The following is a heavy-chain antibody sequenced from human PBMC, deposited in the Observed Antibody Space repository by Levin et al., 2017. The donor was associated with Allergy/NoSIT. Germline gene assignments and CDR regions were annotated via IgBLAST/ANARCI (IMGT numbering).Heavy chain of an antibody. J-gene: IGHJ4*02. Sequence: GGSLRLSCAASGFIFSTYWMTWVRQAPGKGLEWVANIKEDGSEKYYTDSVKGRFTISRDNAKNSLYLQMNSLRGDDTAVYYCARGEGTANYFVYWGQGTLVTVSS. D-gene: IGHD2-21*02. CDR1: GFIFSTYW. CDR3: ARGEGTANYFVY. CDR2: IKEDGSEK. V-gene: IGHV3-7*01.